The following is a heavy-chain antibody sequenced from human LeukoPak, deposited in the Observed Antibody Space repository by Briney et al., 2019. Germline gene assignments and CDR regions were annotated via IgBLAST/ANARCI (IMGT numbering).Heavy chain of an antibody. V-gene: IGHV3-43*02. D-gene: IGHD3-9*01. CDR3: AKGYFDWFPDY. Sequence: GGSLRLSCAASGFTFDDYAMHWVRQAPGKGLEWVSLISGDGGSTYYADSVKGRFTISRDNSKNSLYLQMSSLRTEDTALYYSAKGYFDWFPDYWGQGTLVTVSS. CDR1: GFTFDDYA. J-gene: IGHJ4*02. CDR2: ISGDGGST.